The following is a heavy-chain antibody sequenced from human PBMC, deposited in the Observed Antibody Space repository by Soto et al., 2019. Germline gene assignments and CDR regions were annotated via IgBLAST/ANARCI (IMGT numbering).Heavy chain of an antibody. CDR1: GFTFSNAW. CDR2: IKSKTDGGTR. Sequence: NPGGSLRLSCVASGFTFSNAWMSWVRQAPGKGLEWVGRIKSKTDGGTRDYAGPVKGRFTISRDDPKNTLYLQMKSLKTEDTAIYYCGSSDSQGAIDYWGQGTLVTSPQ. J-gene: IGHJ4*02. V-gene: IGHV3-15*05. CDR3: GSSDSQGAIDY. D-gene: IGHD1-26*01.